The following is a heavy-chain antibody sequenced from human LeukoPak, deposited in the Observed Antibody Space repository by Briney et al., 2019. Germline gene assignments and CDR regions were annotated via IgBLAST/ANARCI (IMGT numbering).Heavy chain of an antibody. J-gene: IGHJ4*02. D-gene: IGHD5-18*01. Sequence: GASVKVSCKASGYTFTGYYMHWVRQAPGQGLEWMGRINPNSGGTNYAQKFRGRVTMTRDTSISTAYMELSRLRSDGTAVYYCARSDTAMGFDYWGQGTLVTVSS. CDR1: GYTFTGYY. CDR2: INPNSGGT. V-gene: IGHV1-2*06. CDR3: ARSDTAMGFDY.